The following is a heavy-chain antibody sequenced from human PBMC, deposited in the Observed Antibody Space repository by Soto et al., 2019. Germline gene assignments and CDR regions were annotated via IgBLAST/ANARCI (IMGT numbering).Heavy chain of an antibody. D-gene: IGHD3-16*01. J-gene: IGHJ4*02. CDR1: GFTSGWYW. Sequence: EVQLVESGGGLVQPGGSLRLSCAASGFTSGWYWMTWVRQPPGTGMEWMANIKEDGGEKNYVDSVEGRFTISRDNAKNSLSLQMNSLRADDTAVYYCARGGSESDYWGQGPRVTVSS. V-gene: IGHV3-7*01. CDR2: IKEDGGEK. CDR3: ARGGSESDY.